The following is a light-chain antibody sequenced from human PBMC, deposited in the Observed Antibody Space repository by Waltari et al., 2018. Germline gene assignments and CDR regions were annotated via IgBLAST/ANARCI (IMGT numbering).Light chain of an antibody. CDR2: EVN. CDR3: CSYGGVNTLGVL. J-gene: IGLJ2*01. CDR1: SPAVGGYNP. Sequence: QSALTQPASVSGSPGQSITITCPGSSPAVGGYNPFPWYQHHPGQAPRPLIYEVNQRPPGIPSRFSGSKSGNTASLTISGLQIEDEADYYCCSYGGVNTLGVLFGGGSKLTV. V-gene: IGLV2-23*02.